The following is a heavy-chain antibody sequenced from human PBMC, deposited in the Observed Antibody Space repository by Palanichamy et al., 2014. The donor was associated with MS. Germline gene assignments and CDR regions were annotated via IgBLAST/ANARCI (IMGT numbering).Heavy chain of an antibody. CDR3: ARDARPGSVAVAGNAFDL. Sequence: QVQLVQSGAEVKKPGASVKVSRTASGYTSISFGIGWVRQVPGQGLEWMGWISTYNGRIDYAQKFQDRVSMTTDTPTSTAYMELRSLRSDDTAVYYCARDARPGSVAVAGNAFDLWGQGTMVTVSS. CDR2: ISTYNGRI. V-gene: IGHV1-18*04. D-gene: IGHD6-13*01. J-gene: IGHJ3*01. CDR1: GYTSISFG.